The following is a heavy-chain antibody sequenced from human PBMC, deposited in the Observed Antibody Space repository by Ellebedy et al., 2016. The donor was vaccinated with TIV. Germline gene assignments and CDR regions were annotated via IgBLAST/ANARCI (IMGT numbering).Heavy chain of an antibody. CDR1: GYTFTSYD. Sequence: AASVKVSCKASGYTFTSYDINWVRQATGQGLEWMGWMNPNSGKTEYAQKFQGRVTMTRNTSITTAFMELSSLRSEGTAVYYCARRMDEKAKTALDYWGQGTLVTVSS. CDR2: MNPNSGKT. J-gene: IGHJ4*02. V-gene: IGHV1-8*01. D-gene: IGHD1-26*01. CDR3: ARRMDEKAKTALDY.